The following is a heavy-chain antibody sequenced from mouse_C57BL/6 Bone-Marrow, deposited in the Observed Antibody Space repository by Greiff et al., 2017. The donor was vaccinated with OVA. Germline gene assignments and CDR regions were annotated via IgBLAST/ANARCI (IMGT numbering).Heavy chain of an antibody. J-gene: IGHJ3*01. CDR3: ARGDSNTWFAY. CDR1: GYTFTSYW. V-gene: IGHV1-61*01. Sequence: VQLQQSGAELVKPGASVKISCKASGYTFTSYWMDWVKQRPGQGLEWIGNIYPSDSETHYNQKFKDKATLTVDKSSSTAYMQLSSLTSEDSAVYYCARGDSNTWFAYWGQGTLVTVSA. D-gene: IGHD2-5*01. CDR2: IYPSDSET.